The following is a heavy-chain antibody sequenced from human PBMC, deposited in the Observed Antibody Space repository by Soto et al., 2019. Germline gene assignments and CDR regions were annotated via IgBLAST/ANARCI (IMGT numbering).Heavy chain of an antibody. Sequence: QVPLVESGGGVVQPGRSLRLSCAASGFTFSTYDMHWVRQAPGEGLEWVAFISYDGNNKYYADSVKGRFTISRDISKNMLYLQMNSLRAEDTAVYYCAKELGDPQIIYHFGMDVWGQGTTVTVSS. CDR3: AKELGDPQIIYHFGMDV. CDR2: ISYDGNNK. CDR1: GFTFSTYD. V-gene: IGHV3-30*18. J-gene: IGHJ6*02. D-gene: IGHD1-26*01.